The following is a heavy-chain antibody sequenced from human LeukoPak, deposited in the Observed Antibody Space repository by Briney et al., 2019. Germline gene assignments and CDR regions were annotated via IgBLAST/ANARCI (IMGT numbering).Heavy chain of an antibody. J-gene: IGHJ4*02. D-gene: IGHD3-3*01. V-gene: IGHV3-21*01. CDR2: ISSSSSYI. CDR3: ARVNYDFWSGYPNYFGY. Sequence: GGSLRLSCAASGFTFSSYSMNWVRQAPGKGLEWVSSISSSSSYIYYADSVKGRFTISRDNAKNSLYLQMNSLRAEDTAVYYCARVNYDFWSGYPNYFGYWGQGTLVTVSS. CDR1: GFTFSSYS.